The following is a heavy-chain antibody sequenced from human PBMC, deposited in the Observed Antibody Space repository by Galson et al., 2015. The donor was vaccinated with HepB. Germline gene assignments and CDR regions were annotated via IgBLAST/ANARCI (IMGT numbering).Heavy chain of an antibody. CDR1: GFTFKDYD. CDR2: ISRSVSNT. V-gene: IGHV3-11*01. CDR3: VRSGGEWPGDY. J-gene: IGHJ4*02. Sequence: SVRLSCAVSGFTFKDYDMSWIRQAPGKGLEWVSYISRSVSNTYHADSVKGRFTISRDNAKNSLYLQMNSLRVEDTAIYFCVRSGGEWPGDYWGQGILVTVSS. D-gene: IGHD3-16*01.